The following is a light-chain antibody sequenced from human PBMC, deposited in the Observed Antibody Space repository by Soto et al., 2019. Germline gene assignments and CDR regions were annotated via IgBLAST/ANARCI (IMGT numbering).Light chain of an antibody. CDR2: KTS. Sequence: DIQMTQSPSTLSASVGDRVTITCRARQNIVNWLAWYQQKPGKAPNLLIYKTSTLQRGVPSRFSGSGSGTEFTLTISSLQSEDSAVYHCHQFNDWPPWTFGQVTKVEIK. CDR1: QNIVNW. V-gene: IGKV1-5*03. J-gene: IGKJ1*01. CDR3: HQFNDWPPWT.